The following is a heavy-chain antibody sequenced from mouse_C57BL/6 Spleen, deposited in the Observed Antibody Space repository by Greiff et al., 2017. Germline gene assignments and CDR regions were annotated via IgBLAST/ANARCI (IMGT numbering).Heavy chain of an antibody. CDR3: ARGDGGYYFDY. CDR2: IYPRDGST. Sequence: QVQLKESGPELVKPGASVKLSCKASGYTFTSYDINWVKQRPGQGLEWIGWIYPRDGSTKYNEKFKGKATLTVDTSSSTAYMELHSLTSEDSAVYFCARGDGGYYFDYWGQGTTLTVSS. CDR1: GYTFTSYD. D-gene: IGHD3-3*01. V-gene: IGHV1-85*01. J-gene: IGHJ2*01.